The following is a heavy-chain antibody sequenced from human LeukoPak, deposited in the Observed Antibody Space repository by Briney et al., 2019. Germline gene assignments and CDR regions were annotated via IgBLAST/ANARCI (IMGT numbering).Heavy chain of an antibody. CDR3: ARAFGLISKQLWFDSYFDY. V-gene: IGHV3-7*01. CDR1: GFTFSSYW. D-gene: IGHD5-18*01. Sequence: GGSLRLSCAASGFTFSSYWMSWVRQAPGKGLEWVANIKQDGSEKYYVDSVKGRFTISRDNAKNSLYLQMNNLRAEDTAVYYCARAFGLISKQLWFDSYFDYWGQGTLVTVSS. J-gene: IGHJ4*02. CDR2: IKQDGSEK.